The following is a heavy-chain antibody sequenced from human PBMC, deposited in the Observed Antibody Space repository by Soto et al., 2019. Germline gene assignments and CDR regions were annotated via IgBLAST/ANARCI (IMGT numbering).Heavy chain of an antibody. J-gene: IGHJ6*02. CDR1: GGSFSGYY. V-gene: IGHV4-34*01. CDR3: ARGRIAVAGGMDV. CDR2: INHSGSI. D-gene: IGHD6-19*01. Sequence: QVQLQQWGAGLLKPSETLSLTCAVYGGSFSGYYWSWIRQPPGKGLEWIGEINHSGSINYNPSLKSRVTISVDTSKNQFSLKLSSVTAADTAVYYCARGRIAVAGGMDVWGQGTTVTVSS.